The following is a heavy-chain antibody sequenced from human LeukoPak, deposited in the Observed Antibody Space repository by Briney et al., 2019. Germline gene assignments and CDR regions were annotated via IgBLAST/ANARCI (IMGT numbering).Heavy chain of an antibody. CDR3: AKDPRYCSGGSCYPNNWFDP. V-gene: IGHV3-23*01. Sequence: GGSVRLSCAASGFTFSSYAMSWVRQAPGKGLEWVSAISGSGGSTYYADSVKGRFTISRDNSKNTLYLQMNSLRAEDTAVYYCAKDPRYCSGGSCYPNNWFDPWGQGTLVTVSS. J-gene: IGHJ5*02. CDR2: ISGSGGST. CDR1: GFTFSSYA. D-gene: IGHD2-15*01.